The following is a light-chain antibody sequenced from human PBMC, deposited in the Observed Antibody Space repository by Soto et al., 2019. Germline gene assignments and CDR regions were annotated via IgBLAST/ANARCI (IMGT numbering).Light chain of an antibody. J-gene: IGLJ7*01. CDR3: SSYAGINNLV. V-gene: IGLV2-8*01. Sequence: QSALTQPPSASGSPGQSVTISCTGTSSDVGGYSDVSWYQQHPDKAPRLMIYEVNKRLSGVPDRFSGSKSGNTASLTVSGLRADDEAAYYCSSYAGINNLVFGGGTQLTVL. CDR2: EVN. CDR1: SSDVGGYSD.